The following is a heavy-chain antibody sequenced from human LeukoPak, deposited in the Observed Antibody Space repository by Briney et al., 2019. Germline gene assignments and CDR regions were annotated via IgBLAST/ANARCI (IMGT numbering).Heavy chain of an antibody. J-gene: IGHJ4*02. Sequence: PGGSLRLSCAASGFTFDDYPMHWVRQGPGKGLEWVSGISWDSGSIAYADSVKGRFTISRDNAKNFLYLQMNSLRAEDTALYHCVKDNKDRGNHGDYIFDYWGQGTLVTVSS. CDR2: ISWDSGSI. CDR3: VKDNKDRGNHGDYIFDY. D-gene: IGHD4-17*01. CDR1: GFTFDDYP. V-gene: IGHV3-9*01.